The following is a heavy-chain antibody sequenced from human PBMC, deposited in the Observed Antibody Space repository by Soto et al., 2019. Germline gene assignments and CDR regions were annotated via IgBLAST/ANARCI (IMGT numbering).Heavy chain of an antibody. D-gene: IGHD6-13*01. V-gene: IGHV3-23*01. J-gene: IGHJ4*02. CDR3: ARAFGSSWYFFDC. Sequence: GGSLRLSCAASGFTFNSYAMNWVRQAPGKGLQWVSTISGDGGSAYYADSVKGRFTISRDNSKNTLYVQMSSLRAEDTAVYYCARAFGSSWYFFDCWGQGTLVTVPS. CDR1: GFTFNSYA. CDR2: ISGDGGSA.